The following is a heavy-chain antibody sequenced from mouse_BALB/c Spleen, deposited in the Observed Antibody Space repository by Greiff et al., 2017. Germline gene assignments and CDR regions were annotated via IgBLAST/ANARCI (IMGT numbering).Heavy chain of an antibody. J-gene: IGHJ4*01. D-gene: IGHD2-4*01. CDR1: GFTFSSYT. Sequence: EVQGVESGGGLVQPGGSLKLSCAASGFTFSSYTMSWVRQTPEKRLEWVAYISNGGGSTYYPDTVKGRFTISRDNTKNTLYLQMSSLKSEDTAMYYCARRGITDYAMDYWGQGTSVTVSS. V-gene: IGHV5-12-2*01. CDR3: ARRGITDYAMDY. CDR2: ISNGGGST.